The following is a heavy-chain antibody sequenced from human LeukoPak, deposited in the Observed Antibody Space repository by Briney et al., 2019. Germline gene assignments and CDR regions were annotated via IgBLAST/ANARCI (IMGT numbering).Heavy chain of an antibody. J-gene: IGHJ4*02. CDR2: ISSSSNTI. CDR3: ARSSRELGGYAPWELMPPFDF. Sequence: GGSLRLSCAASGFTFANAWMSWVRQAPGKGLEWISYISSSSNTIYYADSVKGRFTISRDNAKNSLYLQMNSLRAEDTAVYYCARSSRELGGYAPWELMPPFDFWGQGTLVTVSS. CDR1: GFTFANAW. D-gene: IGHD1-7*01. V-gene: IGHV3-48*01.